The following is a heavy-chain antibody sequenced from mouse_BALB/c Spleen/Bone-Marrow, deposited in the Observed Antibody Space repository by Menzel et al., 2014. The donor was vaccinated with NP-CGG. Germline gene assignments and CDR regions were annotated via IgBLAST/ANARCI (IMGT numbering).Heavy chain of an antibody. CDR3: ARGYFAY. J-gene: IGHJ3*01. Sequence: QVQLQQSGAELVKPGASVKLSCKASGYTSTSYWMHWVKQRPGQGLEWIGEINPSNGRTNYNEKFKSKATLTVDKSSSTAYMQLSSLTSEDSAVYYCARGYFAYWGKGLWSLSLQ. V-gene: IGHV1S81*02. CDR1: GYTSTSYW. CDR2: INPSNGRT. D-gene: IGHD2-14*01.